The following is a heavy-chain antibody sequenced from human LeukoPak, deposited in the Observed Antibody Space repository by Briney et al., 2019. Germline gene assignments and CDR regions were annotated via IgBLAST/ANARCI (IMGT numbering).Heavy chain of an antibody. CDR2: IYYSGST. Sequence: SQTLSLTCTVSGGSISSGGYYWSWIRQHPGKGLEWIGYIYYSGSTYYNPSLKSRVTISVDTSKNQFSLKLSSVTAADTAVCYCARDRYDILTGYVYGMDVWGKGTTVTVSS. CDR3: ARDRYDILTGYVYGMDV. CDR1: GGSISSGGYY. V-gene: IGHV4-31*03. J-gene: IGHJ6*04. D-gene: IGHD3-9*01.